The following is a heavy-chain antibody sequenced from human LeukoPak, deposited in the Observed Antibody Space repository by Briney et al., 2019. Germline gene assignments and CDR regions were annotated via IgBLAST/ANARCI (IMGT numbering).Heavy chain of an antibody. CDR3: ARAGGYPYYYYMDV. J-gene: IGHJ6*03. CDR2: IIPISGTA. CDR1: GYTFTSYA. D-gene: IGHD3-22*01. V-gene: IGHV1-69*06. Sequence: SVKVSCKASGYTFTSYAISWVRQAPGQGLEWMGGIIPISGTANYAQKFQGRVTITADKSTSTAYMELSSLRSEDTAVYYCARAGGYPYYYYMDVWGKGTTVTVSS.